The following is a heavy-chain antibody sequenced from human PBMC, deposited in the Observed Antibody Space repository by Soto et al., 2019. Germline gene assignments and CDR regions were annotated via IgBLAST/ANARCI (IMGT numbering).Heavy chain of an antibody. CDR2: ISSSSSTI. Sequence: GGSLRLSCAASGFTFSSYSVTWVRQAPGKGLEWVSYISSSSSTIYYADSVKGRFTISRDNAKNSLYLQMNGLRDEDTAVYYCARVGGDSYGTNFDYWGQGTLVTVSS. J-gene: IGHJ4*02. CDR3: ARVGGDSYGTNFDY. CDR1: GFTFSSYS. V-gene: IGHV3-48*02. D-gene: IGHD1-1*01.